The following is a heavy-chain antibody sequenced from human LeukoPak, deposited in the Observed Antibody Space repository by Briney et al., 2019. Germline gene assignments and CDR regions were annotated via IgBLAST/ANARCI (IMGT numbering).Heavy chain of an antibody. V-gene: IGHV4-4*02. CDR3: ARVGGGYSGYDSYYFDY. CDR1: GGSISSSNW. CDR2: IYHSGST. J-gene: IGHJ4*02. Sequence: PSGTLSLTCAVSGGSISSSNWRSWVRQPPGKGLEWIGEIYHSGSTYYNPSLKSRVTISVDTSKNQFSLKLSSVTAADTAVYYCARVGGGYSGYDSYYFDYWGQGTLVTVSS. D-gene: IGHD5-12*01.